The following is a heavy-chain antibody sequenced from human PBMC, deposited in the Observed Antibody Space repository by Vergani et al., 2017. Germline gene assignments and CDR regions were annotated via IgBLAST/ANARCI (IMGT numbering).Heavy chain of an antibody. D-gene: IGHD2-15*01. Sequence: QLQLQESGPGLVKPSETLSLTCTVSGGSLSSSSYYWGWIRQPPGKGLEWIGSIYYSGSTYYNPSLKSRVTISVDTSKNQFSLNLSSVTAADTAVYYCARPLIGSGLFDYWGQGTLVTVSS. V-gene: IGHV4-39*01. CDR2: IYYSGST. J-gene: IGHJ4*02. CDR3: ARPLIGSGLFDY. CDR1: GGSLSSSSYY.